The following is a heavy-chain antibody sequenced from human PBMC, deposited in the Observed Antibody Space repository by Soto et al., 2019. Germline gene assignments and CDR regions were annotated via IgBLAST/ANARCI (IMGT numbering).Heavy chain of an antibody. J-gene: IGHJ6*02. CDR1: GVSFSGYY. V-gene: IGHV4-34*01. D-gene: IGHD1-7*01. CDR2: INHSGST. Sequence: PSDTLSLTCAVYGVSFSGYYWIWVRQPPGKGLEWIGEINHSGSTNYNPSLKRRVTISVDTSKNQSSLKLSSVTAADTAVYYCARERGRITGTTKRDYYYGMDVWGQGTTVTVSS. CDR3: ARERGRITGTTKRDYYYGMDV.